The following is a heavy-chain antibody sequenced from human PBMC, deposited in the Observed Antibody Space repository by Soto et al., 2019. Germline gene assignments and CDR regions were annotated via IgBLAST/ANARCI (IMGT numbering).Heavy chain of an antibody. V-gene: IGHV3-53*01. J-gene: IGHJ2*01. D-gene: IGHD1-1*01. Sequence: ESGGGLVPPGGYLRLSCAASGLTVSNNYINWVRQAPGKGLEWVSVIYSDGSTYYPDSVKGRFTISSDISQNMLFLQMNSLRVEDTAVYYCARGGRHVGGSGTGFFDLWGRGTLVTVSS. CDR2: IYSDGST. CDR1: GLTVSNNY. CDR3: ARGGRHVGGSGTGFFDL.